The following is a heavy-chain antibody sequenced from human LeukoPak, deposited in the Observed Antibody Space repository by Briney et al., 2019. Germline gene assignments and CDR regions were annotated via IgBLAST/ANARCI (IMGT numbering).Heavy chain of an antibody. Sequence: PSQTLSLTCTVSGGSISSGSYYWSWIRQPAGKGLEWIGRIYTSGSTNYNPSLKSRVTITVDTSKNQFSLKLSSVTAADTAVYYCARDRSITIFGVGKANIDYWGQGTLVTVSS. CDR1: GGSISSGSYY. V-gene: IGHV4-61*02. CDR3: ARDRSITIFGVGKANIDY. J-gene: IGHJ4*02. CDR2: IYTSGST. D-gene: IGHD3-3*01.